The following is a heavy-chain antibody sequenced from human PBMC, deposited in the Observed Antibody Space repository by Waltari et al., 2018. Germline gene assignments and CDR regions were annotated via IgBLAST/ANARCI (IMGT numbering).Heavy chain of an antibody. CDR2: RNVDGGYI. J-gene: IGHJ4*02. CDR3: ARKAGSGYPYGPFYYDN. Sequence: EVHLAESGGGVVQPGGSLRLSCTGSGFRFGDYWMHWVRQAPGKGLGGVSRRNVDGGYICYGDSVKGRFTISRDNAKNTVFLQLNSLRADDTAVYFCARKAGSGYPYGPFYYDNWGQGTLVTVSS. V-gene: IGHV3-74*01. CDR1: GFRFGDYW. D-gene: IGHD5-12*01.